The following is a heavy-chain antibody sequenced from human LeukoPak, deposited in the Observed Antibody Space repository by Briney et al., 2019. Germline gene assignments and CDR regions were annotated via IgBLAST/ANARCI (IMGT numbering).Heavy chain of an antibody. CDR1: GFTFSSYG. J-gene: IGHJ4*02. Sequence: PGGSLRLSCAASGFTFSSYGMHWVRLAPGKGLEWVAFIRYDGSNKYYADSVKGLFTISRDNSKNTLYLQMNSLRAEATAVYYCAKDLAPDYWGQGTLVTVSS. CDR2: IRYDGSNK. CDR3: AKDLAPDY. V-gene: IGHV3-30*02.